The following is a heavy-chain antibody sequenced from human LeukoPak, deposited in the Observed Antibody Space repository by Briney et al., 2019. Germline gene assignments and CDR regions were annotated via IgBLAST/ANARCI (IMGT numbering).Heavy chain of an antibody. CDR3: ARVDCSSTSCWGSYYGMDV. V-gene: IGHV3-30*04. CDR2: ISYDGSNK. D-gene: IGHD2-2*01. CDR1: GFTFSSYA. Sequence: GGSLRLSCAAPGFTFSSYAMHWVRQAPGKGLEWVAVISYDGSNKYYADSVKGRFTISRDNSKNTLYLQMNSLRAEDTAVYYCARVDCSSTSCWGSYYGMDVWGKGTTVTVSS. J-gene: IGHJ6*04.